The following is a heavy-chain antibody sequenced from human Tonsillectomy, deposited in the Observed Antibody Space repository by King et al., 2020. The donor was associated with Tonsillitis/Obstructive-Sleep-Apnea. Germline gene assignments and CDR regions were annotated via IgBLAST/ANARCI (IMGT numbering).Heavy chain of an antibody. CDR3: SRGVCSGGSCYYYYSMDV. D-gene: IGHD2-15*01. Sequence: VQLVESGGGLVKPGGSLRLSCAASGFTFSSYSMNWVRQAPGKGLEWVSSISSSSSYIYYADSVKGRFTISRDNAKNSLYLQMNSLRAEDKAVYYCSRGVCSGGSCYYYYSMDVWGKGTTVTVSS. J-gene: IGHJ6*03. CDR1: GFTFSSYS. V-gene: IGHV3-21*01. CDR2: ISSSSSYI.